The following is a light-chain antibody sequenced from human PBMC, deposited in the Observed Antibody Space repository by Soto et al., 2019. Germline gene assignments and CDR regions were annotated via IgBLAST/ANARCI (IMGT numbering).Light chain of an antibody. Sequence: EIVLTPSPGTLSLSPGERATLSCRASQSVSSSYLAWYQQKPGQAPRLLIFGASTRATGIPARFSGSGSGTAFTLTISSLQSEDFAVYYCQQYNKWPPITFGQGTKVDIK. V-gene: IGKV3-15*01. CDR3: QQYNKWPPIT. CDR2: GAS. J-gene: IGKJ1*01. CDR1: QSVSSSY.